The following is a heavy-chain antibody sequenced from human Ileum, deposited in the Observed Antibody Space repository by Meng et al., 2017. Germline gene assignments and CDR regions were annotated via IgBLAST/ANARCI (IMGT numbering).Heavy chain of an antibody. V-gene: IGHV3-30*01. CDR1: GFSFSTST. J-gene: IGHJ2*01. CDR2: ISDEGRNK. D-gene: IGHD2-8*02. Sequence: GESLKIPCGASGFSFSTSTLHWVRQPPGKGLEWVTLISDEGRNKDYADSVKGRFTVSRDDSKNTVYLEMNNLRIEDTAVYYCARDWCGTCWYFDLWGRGTLVTVSS. CDR3: ARDWCGTCWYFDL.